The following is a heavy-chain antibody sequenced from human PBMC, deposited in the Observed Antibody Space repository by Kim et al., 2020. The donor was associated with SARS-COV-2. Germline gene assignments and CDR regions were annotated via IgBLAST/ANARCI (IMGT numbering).Heavy chain of an antibody. V-gene: IGHV4-4*07. CDR3: ARGGLSSAPYDF. CDR1: GAFISGSY. J-gene: IGHJ4*02. CDR2: ISPSGSP. D-gene: IGHD6-19*01. Sequence: SETLSLTCTVSGAFISGSYWSWIRQPAGERLEWIGRISPSGSPNYNPSLKSRVTMSADMSKNQFSLKVNSVTAADTAVYYCARGGLSSAPYDFWGQGTLV.